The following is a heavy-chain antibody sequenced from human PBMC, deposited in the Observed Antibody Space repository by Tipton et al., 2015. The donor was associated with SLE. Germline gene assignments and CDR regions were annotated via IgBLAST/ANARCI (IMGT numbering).Heavy chain of an antibody. V-gene: IGHV4-38-2*02. Sequence: TLSLTCTVSGYSIDSGHFWGWIRQPPGRALEWLGSIYYSGSTYYNPSLKSRVTISVDTTKNQFSLKLSSVTAADTAVYYCTRTENWGQGTLVTVSS. CDR1: GYSIDSGHF. CDR3: TRTEN. J-gene: IGHJ4*02. CDR2: IYYSGST.